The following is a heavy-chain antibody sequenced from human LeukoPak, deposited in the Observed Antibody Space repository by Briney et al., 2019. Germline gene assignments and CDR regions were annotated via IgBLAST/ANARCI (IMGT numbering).Heavy chain of an antibody. Sequence: PGGFLRLSCAASGVTVSSDYMSWVRQAPGKGLEWVSVIYSDGNTYYADSVKGRFTISRDNSKNTPFLQMDSLKTEDTARYYCASRMTFGGQGTLVTVSS. CDR3: ASRMTF. CDR1: GVTVSSDY. V-gene: IGHV3-53*05. D-gene: IGHD2/OR15-2a*01. CDR2: IYSDGNT. J-gene: IGHJ4*02.